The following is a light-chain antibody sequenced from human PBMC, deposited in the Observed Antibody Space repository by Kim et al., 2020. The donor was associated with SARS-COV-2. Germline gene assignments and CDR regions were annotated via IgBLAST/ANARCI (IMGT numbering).Light chain of an antibody. CDR3: SSYAGSATLI. V-gene: IGLV2-14*03. CDR1: SSDIGAYTY. J-gene: IGLJ2*01. CDR2: DVN. Sequence: QSALTQPASVSGSPGQSITISCTGTSSDIGAYTYVSWYQQHPGKAPKLMIYDVNNRPSGVSNRFSGSKSGNTASLTISGLQAEDEADYHCSSYAGSATLIFGGGTQLTVL.